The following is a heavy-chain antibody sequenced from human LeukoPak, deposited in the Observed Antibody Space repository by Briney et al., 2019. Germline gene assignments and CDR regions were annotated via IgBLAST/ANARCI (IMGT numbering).Heavy chain of an antibody. CDR2: LDHSGTT. J-gene: IGHJ4*02. D-gene: IGHD3-22*01. Sequence: TSETLSLTCTVSGGPISTPYWGWIRQPPGEGLEWIGYLDHSGTTNCNPSLKSRVTISVDTSKNQFSLKLTSVTAADTAVYYCARFYCYVGSCYAGLDHGGRGTLVTVSS. V-gene: IGHV4-59*08. CDR3: ARFYCYVGSCYAGLDH. CDR1: GGPISTPY.